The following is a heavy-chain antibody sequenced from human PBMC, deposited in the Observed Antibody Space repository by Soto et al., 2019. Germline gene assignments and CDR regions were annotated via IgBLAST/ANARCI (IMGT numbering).Heavy chain of an antibody. CDR3: ARERCGGGVCYTVEAGFDD. V-gene: IGHV3-30-3*01. D-gene: IGHD2-8*02. CDR2: ISYDVTHK. J-gene: IGHJ4*02. Sequence: KGLEWVAVISYDVTHKYYADSVKGRFNIYRDNSKNTLYLQMNSLRAEDTAVYYCARERCGGGVCYTVEAGFDDRGQGPLFRVSS.